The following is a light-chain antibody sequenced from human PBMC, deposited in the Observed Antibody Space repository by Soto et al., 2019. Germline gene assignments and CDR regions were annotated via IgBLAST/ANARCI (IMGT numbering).Light chain of an antibody. V-gene: IGLV1-40*01. Sequence: QPVLTQPPSVSGAPGQRVTISCTGSSSNIGAGYDVHWYQQLLGTAPKLLIYGNSNRPSGVPDRFSGSKSGTSASLAITGLQAEDEADYYCQSYDSSLSALYVFGTGTKLTVL. CDR3: QSYDSSLSALYV. CDR1: SSNIGAGYD. CDR2: GNS. J-gene: IGLJ1*01.